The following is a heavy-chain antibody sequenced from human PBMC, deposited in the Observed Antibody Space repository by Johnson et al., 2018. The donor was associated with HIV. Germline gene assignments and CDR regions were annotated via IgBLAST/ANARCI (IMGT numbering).Heavy chain of an antibody. CDR3: ASTGSGSDDAFDI. CDR2: ISSSGTTI. D-gene: IGHD3-10*01. Sequence: QVQLVESGGGLVKPGGSLRLSCAASGFSFSDYFMSWIRQAPGKGLECISYISSSGTTIYYTDSVKGRFTISRDNSKNTLYLQMNSLRAEDTAVYYCASTGSGSDDAFDIWGQGTMVTVSS. J-gene: IGHJ3*02. V-gene: IGHV3-11*04. CDR1: GFSFSDYF.